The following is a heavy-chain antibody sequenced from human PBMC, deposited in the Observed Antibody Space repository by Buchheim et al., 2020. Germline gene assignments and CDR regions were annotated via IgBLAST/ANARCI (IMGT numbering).Heavy chain of an antibody. D-gene: IGHD2-2*01. Sequence: EVQLVESGGDIIQPGGSLRLSCAASGFTFSNYWMYWVRQVPGKGLMWVSRTNSDGRSISYADSVKCRFTISRDNTRQTLYLQMNSLSAEDTAVYYCARGHCSSISCWDDYYYYGLDVWGHGT. CDR3: ARGHCSSISCWDDYYYYGLDV. CDR1: GFTFSNYW. CDR2: TNSDGRSI. V-gene: IGHV3-74*01. J-gene: IGHJ6*02.